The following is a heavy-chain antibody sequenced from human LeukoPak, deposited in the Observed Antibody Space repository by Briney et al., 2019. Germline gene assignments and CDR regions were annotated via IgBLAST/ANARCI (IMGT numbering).Heavy chain of an antibody. CDR3: ARETVLRYFDWLLWDAFDI. V-gene: IGHV1-69*13. CDR1: GGTFSSYA. Sequence: ASVKVSCKASGGTFSSYAISWVRQAPGQGLEWMGRIIPIFGTANYAQKFQGRVTITADESTSTAYMELSSLRSEDTAVYYCARETVLRYFDWLLWDAFDIWGQGTMVTVSP. CDR2: IIPIFGTA. J-gene: IGHJ3*02. D-gene: IGHD3-9*01.